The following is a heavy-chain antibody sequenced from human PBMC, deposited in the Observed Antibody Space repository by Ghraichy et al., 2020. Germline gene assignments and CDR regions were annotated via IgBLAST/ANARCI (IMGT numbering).Heavy chain of an antibody. CDR3: AKGEMATKTN. J-gene: IGHJ4*02. CDR1: GFTFGGSA. V-gene: IGHV3-23*01. CDR2: IVGNGDTI. Sequence: GGSLRLSCAASGFTFGGSAMSWVRQAPGKGLEWVSVIVGNGDTIYYADSAKGRFTISRDNDKNRVYLQMNSLRAEDTAVYYCAKGEMATKTNWGQGTLVTVSS. D-gene: IGHD5-24*01.